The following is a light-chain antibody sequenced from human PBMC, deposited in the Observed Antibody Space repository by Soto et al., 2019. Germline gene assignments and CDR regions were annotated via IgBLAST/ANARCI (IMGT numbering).Light chain of an antibody. Sequence: DIQATQSPPTLSASVGDRVTITCGASQTISTWMAWYQQKPGKAPKLLVYDASTLQSGVASRFSGSGSGTEFTLIISGLQPDDSATYYCQQYTNTNNPWMFGQGTKVDIK. V-gene: IGKV1-5*01. J-gene: IGKJ1*01. CDR1: QTISTW. CDR3: QQYTNTNNPWM. CDR2: DAS.